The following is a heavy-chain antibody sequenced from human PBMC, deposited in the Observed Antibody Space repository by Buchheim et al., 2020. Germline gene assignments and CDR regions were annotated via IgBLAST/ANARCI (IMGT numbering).Heavy chain of an antibody. CDR3: ARARWGGTGPDY. CDR1: GFTFNTYW. Sequence: VQLVESGGGVVQPGRSLRLSCAASGFTFNTYWMSWVRQAPGKGLEWVATLKSDGSEKYYVDSVKGRFTVSRDNAENSLLLQMDSLRVEDTAVYYCARARWGGTGPDYWGQGTL. V-gene: IGHV3-7*01. D-gene: IGHD1-1*01. J-gene: IGHJ4*02. CDR2: LKSDGSEK.